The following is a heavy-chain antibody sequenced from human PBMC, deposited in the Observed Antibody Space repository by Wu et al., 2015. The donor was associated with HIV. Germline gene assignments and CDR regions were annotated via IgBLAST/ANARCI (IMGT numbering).Heavy chain of an antibody. J-gene: IGHJ4*02. CDR1: GYTFTSYY. CDR2: INPSGGST. D-gene: IGHD3-10*01. V-gene: IGHV1-46*01. CDR3: ARDSEAGERTHMVRGVIITTQPDY. Sequence: QVQLVQSGAEVKKPGASVKVSCKASGYTFTSYYMHWVRQAPGQGLEWMGIINPSGGSTSYAQKFQGRVTMTRDTSTSTVYMELSSLRSEDTAVYYCARDSEAGERTHMVRGVIITTQPDYWGQGTLVTVSS.